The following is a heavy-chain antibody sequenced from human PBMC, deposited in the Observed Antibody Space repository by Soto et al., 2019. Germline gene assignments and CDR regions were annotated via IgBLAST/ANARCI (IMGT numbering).Heavy chain of an antibody. V-gene: IGHV1-69*13. CDR3: MRDRRSRTSSPGADYYYYYGMDV. J-gene: IGHJ6*02. CDR1: GGTLSSYV. D-gene: IGHD2-2*01. CDR2: IIDIFDTA. Sequence: SVKVSCKASGGTLSSYVLSWVRQAPGHGLEWMGGIIDIFDTANYAQKFQGRLTITADESTSTSYMELSSLRSDDTAVYYCMRDRRSRTSSPGADYYYYYGMDVWGQGTTVTVSS.